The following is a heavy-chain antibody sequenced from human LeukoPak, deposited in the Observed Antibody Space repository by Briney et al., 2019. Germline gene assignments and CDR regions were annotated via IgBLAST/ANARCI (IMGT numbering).Heavy chain of an antibody. D-gene: IGHD3-10*01. V-gene: IGHV4-34*01. CDR2: INHSGST. CDR1: GGSFSGYY. Sequence: PSETLSLTCAVYGGSFSGYYWSWLRQPPGKGLEWIGEINHSGSTNYNPSLKSRVTISVDTSKNQFSLKLSSVTAADTAVYYCARPGGPKSPVDAFDIWGQGTMVTVSS. J-gene: IGHJ3*02. CDR3: ARPGGPKSPVDAFDI.